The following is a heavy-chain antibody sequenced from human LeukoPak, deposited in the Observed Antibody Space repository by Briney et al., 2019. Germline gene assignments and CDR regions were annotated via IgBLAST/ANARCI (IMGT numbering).Heavy chain of an antibody. CDR2: ISHSGTA. Sequence: PSETLSLTCTVSGDSISSSDYYWGWIRQPPGKGLEWIGSISHSGTAYYNPSLKSRVTMSVDTSKSQFALKLSSVTAADTAMYYCARHLSYGGNSAWGYWGQGTLVTVSS. CDR1: GDSISSSDYY. D-gene: IGHD4-23*01. J-gene: IGHJ4*02. V-gene: IGHV4-39*01. CDR3: ARHLSYGGNSAWGY.